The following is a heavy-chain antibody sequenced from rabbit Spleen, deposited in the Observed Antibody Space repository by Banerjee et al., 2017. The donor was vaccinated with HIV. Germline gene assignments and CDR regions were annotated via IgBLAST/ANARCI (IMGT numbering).Heavy chain of an antibody. Sequence: QSLEESGGGLVKPGGTLTLTCTVSGFSFSSGYDMCWVRQAPGKGLEWIGCIYTGNAKTYYASWAKGRFTISKSSSTTVTLQMTSLTAADTATYFCARRVIGWNFGWWGPGTLVTVS. V-gene: IGHV1S40*01. CDR2: IYTGNAKT. CDR3: ARRVIGWNFGW. CDR1: GFSFSSGYD. J-gene: IGHJ4*01. D-gene: IGHD1-1*01.